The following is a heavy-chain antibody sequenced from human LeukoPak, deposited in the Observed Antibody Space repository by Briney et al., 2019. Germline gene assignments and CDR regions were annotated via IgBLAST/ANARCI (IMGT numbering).Heavy chain of an antibody. Sequence: PGGSLRLSCAASGFSLSIHWMSWVRQAPGKGLEWVANIDQDGSEKYYVDSVMGRFTISRDNAQNSLYLQMNSLRAEDTAVYYCVREERYGGNYDYWGQGSLVTVSS. V-gene: IGHV3-7*01. CDR2: IDQDGSEK. J-gene: IGHJ4*02. CDR1: GFSLSIHW. D-gene: IGHD1-1*01. CDR3: VREERYGGNYDY.